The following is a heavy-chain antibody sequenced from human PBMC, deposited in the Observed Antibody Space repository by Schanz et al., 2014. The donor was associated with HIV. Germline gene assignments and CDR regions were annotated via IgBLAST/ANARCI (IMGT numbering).Heavy chain of an antibody. CDR1: GFTFSNYA. D-gene: IGHD6-19*01. CDR2: ISYDGSNK. V-gene: IGHV3-30*09. Sequence: QVQLVESGGGVVQPGRSLRLSCAVSGFTFSNYAMHWVRQAPGKGLEWVAVISYDGSNKYYADSVKGRFAISREDSKNTVHLQMDSLRPEDTAVYYCAREGESSGRAGRFDLWGQGAMVTVSS. CDR3: AREGESSGRAGRFDL. J-gene: IGHJ3*01.